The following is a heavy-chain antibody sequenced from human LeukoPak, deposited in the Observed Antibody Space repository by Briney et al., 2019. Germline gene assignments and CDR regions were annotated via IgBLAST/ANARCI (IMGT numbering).Heavy chain of an antibody. J-gene: IGHJ3*02. CDR3: AREGPLDAFDI. CDR2: ISAYNGNT. CDR1: GYTFTIYG. Sequence: GASVKVSCKSSGYTFTIYGISWVRPAPGQGLAWMGWISAYNGNTNYAQKLQGRVTMTTDTSTSTAYMELRSLRSDNTAVYYCAREGPLDAFDIWGQGTMVTVSS. V-gene: IGHV1-18*01.